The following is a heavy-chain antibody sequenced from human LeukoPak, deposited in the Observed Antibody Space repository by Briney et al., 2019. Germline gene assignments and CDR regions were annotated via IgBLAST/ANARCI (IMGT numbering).Heavy chain of an antibody. D-gene: IGHD4-23*01. Sequence: SETLSLTCTVSGGSISSSSYYWGWIRQPPGKGLEWIGSISYSGSTSYNPSLKSRVTISVDTSKNQFSLRLNSVAAADTAMYYCARDWGNYGGNYFDYWGQGTLVTVSS. CDR2: ISYSGST. CDR3: ARDWGNYGGNYFDY. CDR1: GGSISSSSYY. J-gene: IGHJ4*02. V-gene: IGHV4-39*07.